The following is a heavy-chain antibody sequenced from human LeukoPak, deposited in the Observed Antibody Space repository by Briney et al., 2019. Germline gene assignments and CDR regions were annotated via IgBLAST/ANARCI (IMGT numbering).Heavy chain of an antibody. D-gene: IGHD3-22*01. J-gene: IGHJ5*02. CDR3: ARAVVAWLDP. CDR1: GFTLSSYT. CDR2: ISNPGSTI. V-gene: IGHV3-48*04. Sequence: AASLRLYCAAPGFTLSSYTMNWVRQTPGKGLEWVSYISNPGSTIHYADSVKGRFTVSRDNGKNSLFLQMNGLRVEDTGVYYCARAVVAWLDPWGQGTLVTVSS.